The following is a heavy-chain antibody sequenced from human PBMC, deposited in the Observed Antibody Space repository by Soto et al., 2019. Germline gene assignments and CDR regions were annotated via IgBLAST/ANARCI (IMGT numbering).Heavy chain of an antibody. CDR3: AKDSVLLWFGELGEIDY. D-gene: IGHD3-10*01. Sequence: GGSLRLSCAASGFTFSSYAMSWVRQAPGKGLEWVSAISGSGGSTYYADSVKGRFTISRDNSKNTLYLQMNSLRAEDTAVYYCAKDSVLLWFGELGEIDYWGQGTLVTVSS. CDR1: GFTFSSYA. V-gene: IGHV3-23*01. CDR2: ISGSGGST. J-gene: IGHJ4*02.